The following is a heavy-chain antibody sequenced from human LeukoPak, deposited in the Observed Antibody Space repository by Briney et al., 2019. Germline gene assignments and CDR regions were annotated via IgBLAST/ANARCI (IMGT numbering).Heavy chain of an antibody. CDR1: GFTVSSNY. J-gene: IGHJ4*02. CDR2: IYSGGST. CDR3: ARSLTTVPGYFDY. V-gene: IGHV3-53*01. Sequence: GGSLRLSCAASGFTVSSNYMSWIRQAPGKGLEWVSVIYSGGSTYYADSVKGRFTISRDNSKNTLYLQMNSLRAEDTAVYYCARSLTTVPGYFDYWGQGTLVTVSS. D-gene: IGHD3-10*02.